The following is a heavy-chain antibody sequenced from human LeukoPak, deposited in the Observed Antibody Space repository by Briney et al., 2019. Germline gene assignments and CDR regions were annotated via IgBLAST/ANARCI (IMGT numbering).Heavy chain of an antibody. CDR2: IYTSGST. J-gene: IGHJ4*02. CDR1: GGTISSYY. V-gene: IGHV4-4*07. Sequence: SETLSLTCTVSGGTISSYYWSWIRQPAGKGLEWIGRIYTSGSTNYNASLKSRVSMSVDTYKNQFSLKLSSVTAADTAVVDCARENSGSYREFDYWGQGTLVTVSS. CDR3: ARENSGSYREFDY. D-gene: IGHD1-26*01.